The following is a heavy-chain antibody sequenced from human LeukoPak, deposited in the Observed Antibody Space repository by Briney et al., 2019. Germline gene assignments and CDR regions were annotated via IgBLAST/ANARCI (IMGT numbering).Heavy chain of an antibody. CDR3: ARDPLGSRHSNYYYYYMDV. V-gene: IGHV3-30*01. Sequence: QAGGSLRLSCAASGFTFSSYAMHWVRQAPGKGLEWVAVISYDGSNKYYADSVKGRFTISRDNSKNTLYLQMNSLRAEDTAVYYCARDPLGSRHSNYYYYYMDVWGKGTTVTVSS. CDR2: ISYDGSNK. D-gene: IGHD3-10*01. CDR1: GFTFSSYA. J-gene: IGHJ6*03.